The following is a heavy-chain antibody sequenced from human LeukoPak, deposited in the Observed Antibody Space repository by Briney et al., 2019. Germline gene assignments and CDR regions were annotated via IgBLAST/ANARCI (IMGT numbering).Heavy chain of an antibody. D-gene: IGHD3-3*01. V-gene: IGHV4-34*01. CDR1: GGSFSGYY. J-gene: IGHJ5*02. Sequence: SETLSLTCAVYGGSFSGYYWSWIRQPPGKGLEWIGEINHSGSTNYNPSLKSRVTISVDTSKNQFSLKLSSVTAADTAVYYCARRGPYYDFWSGYKNWFDPWGQGTLVTVSS. CDR3: ARRGPYYDFWSGYKNWFDP. CDR2: INHSGST.